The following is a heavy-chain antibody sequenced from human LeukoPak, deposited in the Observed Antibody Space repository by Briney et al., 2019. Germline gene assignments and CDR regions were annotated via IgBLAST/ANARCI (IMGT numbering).Heavy chain of an antibody. J-gene: IGHJ4*02. CDR2: IYYSGST. V-gene: IGHV4-59*01. Sequence: SETLSLTCTVSGGSISSYYWSWIRQPPGKGLEWIGYIYYSGSTNYNPSLKSRVTISVDTYKKQFSLKLSSVTAADTAVYYCAEALVAYYDPCFDDWGQGSLVTVSS. CDR3: AEALVAYYDPCFDD. D-gene: IGHD3-3*01. CDR1: GGSISSYY.